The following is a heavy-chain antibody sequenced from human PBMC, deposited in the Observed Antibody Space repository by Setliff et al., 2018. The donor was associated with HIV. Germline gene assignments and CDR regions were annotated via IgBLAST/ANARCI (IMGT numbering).Heavy chain of an antibody. D-gene: IGHD2-21*02. V-gene: IGHV4-34*01. J-gene: IGHJ4*02. Sequence: SETLSLTCGLNGLPFGNYYWNWIRQSPGKGLEWIVEVNHNGNINYNPSLQSRVTVSVDTSKPHYSLKMNSVTAADTAVYYCAITLVGVTTEMYWGQGTLVTVS. CDR3: AITLVGVTTEMY. CDR1: GLPFGNYY. CDR2: VNHNGNI.